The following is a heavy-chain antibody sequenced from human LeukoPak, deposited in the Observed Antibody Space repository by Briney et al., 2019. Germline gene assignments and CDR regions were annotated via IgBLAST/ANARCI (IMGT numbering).Heavy chain of an antibody. V-gene: IGHV3-23*01. CDR2: TSGSGGST. Sequence: PGGSLRLSCAASRFTFSSYAMSWVRQAPGKGLEWVSATSGSGGSTYYADSVKGRFTISRDNSKNTLYLQMNSLRAEDTTVYYCAKIARGYSYGSKHQDFDYWGQGTLVTVSS. CDR1: RFTFSSYA. J-gene: IGHJ4*02. D-gene: IGHD5-18*01. CDR3: AKIARGYSYGSKHQDFDY.